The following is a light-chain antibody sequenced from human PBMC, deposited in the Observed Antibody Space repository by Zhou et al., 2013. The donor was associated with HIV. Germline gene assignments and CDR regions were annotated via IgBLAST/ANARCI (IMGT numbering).Light chain of an antibody. J-gene: IGKJ2*01. Sequence: EIVLTQSPGTLSLSPGERATLSCRASQSVSSSYLAWYQQKPGQAPRLLIYGASSRATGIPDRFSGSGSGTDFTLTISRLVPEDFAVYYCQQYGSSPVTFGQGTKLEIK. CDR1: QSVSSSY. CDR3: QQYGSSPVT. CDR2: GAS. V-gene: IGKV3-20*01.